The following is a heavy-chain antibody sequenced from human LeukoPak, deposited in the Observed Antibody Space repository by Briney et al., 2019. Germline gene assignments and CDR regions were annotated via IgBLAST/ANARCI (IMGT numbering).Heavy chain of an antibody. CDR2: ISHSGST. D-gene: IGHD3-10*01. J-gene: IGHJ4*02. Sequence: SETLSLTCAVYGGSFSGYYWSWIRQPPGKGLEWIGEISHSGSTNYNPSLKSRVTISVDTSKNQFSLKLSSVTAADTAVYYCARVGTYGSGSYLSWLDYWGQGTLVTVSS. V-gene: IGHV4-34*01. CDR3: ARVGTYGSGSYLSWLDY. CDR1: GGSFSGYY.